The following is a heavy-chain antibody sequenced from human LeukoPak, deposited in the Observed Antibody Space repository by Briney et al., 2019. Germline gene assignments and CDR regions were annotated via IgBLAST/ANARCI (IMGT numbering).Heavy chain of an antibody. J-gene: IGHJ6*04. V-gene: IGHV3-48*03. CDR1: GFTFSSYE. CDR2: ISSSGSTI. D-gene: IGHD3-10*01. Sequence: QPGGSLRLSCAASGFTFSSYEMNWVRQAPGKGLEWVSYISSSGSTIYYADSVKGRFTISRDNAKNSLYLQMNSLRAEDTAVYYCARSFYYGSGSYEVGMDVWGKGTTVTISS. CDR3: ARSFYYGSGSYEVGMDV.